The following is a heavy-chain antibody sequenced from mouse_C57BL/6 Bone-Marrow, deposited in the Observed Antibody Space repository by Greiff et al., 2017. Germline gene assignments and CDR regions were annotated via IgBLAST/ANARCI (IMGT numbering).Heavy chain of an antibody. Sequence: EVQLQQSGAELVRPGASVKLSCTASGFNIKDDYMHWVKQRPEQGLEWIGWIDPENGDTEYASKFQGKATITADTSSNTAYLQLSSLTSEDTSVYYCTTPPDLGFDYWGQGTTLTVSA. CDR3: TTPPDLGFDY. CDR2: IDPENGDT. D-gene: IGHD4-1*01. CDR1: GFNIKDDY. J-gene: IGHJ2*01. V-gene: IGHV14-4*01.